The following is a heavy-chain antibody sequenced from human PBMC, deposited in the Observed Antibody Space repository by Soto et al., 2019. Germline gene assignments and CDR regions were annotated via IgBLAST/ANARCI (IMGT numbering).Heavy chain of an antibody. CDR1: GFTFSSYA. Sequence: VVSPIISCAGSGFTFSSYAMSWVRQAPGKGLEWVSAISGSGGSTYYADSVKGRFTISRDNPKNTLYLQMNSLRAEDTAVYYCAKDQDSSGWYKLQPKYDPWGQGTLVTVSS. V-gene: IGHV3-23*01. CDR3: AKDQDSSGWYKLQPKYDP. D-gene: IGHD6-19*01. CDR2: ISGSGGST. J-gene: IGHJ5*02.